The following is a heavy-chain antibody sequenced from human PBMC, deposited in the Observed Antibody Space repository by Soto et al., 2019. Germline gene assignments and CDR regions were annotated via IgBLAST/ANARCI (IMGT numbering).Heavy chain of an antibody. V-gene: IGHV3-33*01. CDR3: AREMVATVTFYSGVDP. J-gene: IGHJ5*02. CDR2: IWYVGSNK. CDR1: GFTFSSYG. Sequence: QVQLVESGGGVVQPGRSLRLSCAASGFTFSSYGMHWVRQAPGKGLEWVAVIWYVGSNKYYADSVKGRFTISRDNSKNTLYLQMNSLKAEDTAVYYCAREMVATVTFYSGVDPKGRGTLVTVS. D-gene: IGHD4-17*01.